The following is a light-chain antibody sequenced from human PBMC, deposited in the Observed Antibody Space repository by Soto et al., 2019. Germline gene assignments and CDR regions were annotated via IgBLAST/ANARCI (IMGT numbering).Light chain of an antibody. Sequence: EFVLTQSPATLSLSPGERATLSCRASQSVSSSYLAWYQQKPGQAPRLLIYGASSRATDIPDRITGSGSGTDFTLTISRLEPEDFAVYYCQHYGSTPWTFGQGTKVDIK. CDR1: QSVSSSY. J-gene: IGKJ1*01. CDR2: GAS. CDR3: QHYGSTPWT. V-gene: IGKV3-20*01.